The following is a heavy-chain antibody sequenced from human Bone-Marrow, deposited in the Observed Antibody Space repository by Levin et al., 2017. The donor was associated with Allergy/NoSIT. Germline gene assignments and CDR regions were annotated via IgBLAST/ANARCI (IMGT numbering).Heavy chain of an antibody. Sequence: GGSLRLSCKASGGTFSSYAISWVRQAPGQGLEWMGRIIPILGIANYAQKFQGRFTITADKSTSTAYMELSSLRSEDTAVYYCARDAGENTVTTDGTTLMENAEYFQHWGQGTLVTVSS. D-gene: IGHD4-17*01. J-gene: IGHJ1*01. V-gene: IGHV1-69*04. CDR1: GGTFSSYA. CDR3: ARDAGENTVTTDGTTLMENAEYFQH. CDR2: IIPILGIA.